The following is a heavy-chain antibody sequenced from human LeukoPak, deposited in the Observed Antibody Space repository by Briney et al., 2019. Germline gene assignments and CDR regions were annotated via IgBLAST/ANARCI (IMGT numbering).Heavy chain of an antibody. D-gene: IGHD4-17*01. CDR3: ARDRYGDYVAY. V-gene: IGHV3-11*04. CDR1: GFTFSDNY. CDR2: ISSSGSTI. J-gene: IGHJ4*02. Sequence: GGSLRLSRAASGFTFSDNYMSWIRQAPGEGLEWVSYISSSGSTIYYADSVKGRFTISRDNAKNSLYLQMNSLRAEDTAVYYCARDRYGDYVAYWGQGTLVTVSS.